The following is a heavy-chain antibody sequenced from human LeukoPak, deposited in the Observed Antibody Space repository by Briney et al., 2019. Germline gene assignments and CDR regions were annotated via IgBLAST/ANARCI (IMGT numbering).Heavy chain of an antibody. J-gene: IGHJ2*01. Sequence: KSSETLSLTCTVSGDSISSYYLSWMRQPPGKGLEWIGYIYFSGTTYYNPSLKSRVTISIDTSKNQFSLKLSSVTAADTAVYYCARDRLAGSDWYFDLWGRGTLVTVSS. CDR2: IYFSGTT. V-gene: IGHV4-59*01. CDR1: GDSISSYY. D-gene: IGHD2-21*01. CDR3: ARDRLAGSDWYFDL.